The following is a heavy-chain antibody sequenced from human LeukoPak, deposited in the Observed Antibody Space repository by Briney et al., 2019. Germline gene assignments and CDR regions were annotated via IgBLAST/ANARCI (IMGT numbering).Heavy chain of an antibody. D-gene: IGHD1-14*01. CDR3: ARDSLPDGFDY. J-gene: IGHJ4*02. CDR2: ITSSSSYI. CDR1: GCTFSSYS. V-gene: IGHV3-21*01. Sequence: GGSLRLSCAGSGCTFSSYSMNWVREAPGKGLEWVSVITSSSSYIYYADSVKGRFTISRDNAKNSLYLQMNSLRAEDTAVYFCARDSLPDGFDYWGQGTLVTVSS.